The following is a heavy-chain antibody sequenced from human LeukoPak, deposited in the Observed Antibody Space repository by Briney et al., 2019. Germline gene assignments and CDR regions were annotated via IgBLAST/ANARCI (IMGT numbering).Heavy chain of an antibody. J-gene: IGHJ4*02. V-gene: IGHV1-69*04. D-gene: IGHD6-19*01. CDR3: ARDIAVAGTDYFDY. Sequence: GASVKVSCEASGGTFSSYAISWVRQAPGQGLGWMGRIIPILGIANYAQKFQGRVTITADKSTSTAYMELSSLRSEDTAVYYCARDIAVAGTDYFDYWGQGTLVTVSS. CDR2: IIPILGIA. CDR1: GGTFSSYA.